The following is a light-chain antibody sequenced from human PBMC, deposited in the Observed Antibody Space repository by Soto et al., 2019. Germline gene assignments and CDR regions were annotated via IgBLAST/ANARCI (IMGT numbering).Light chain of an antibody. V-gene: IGKV3-11*01. CDR1: QSIGSY. CDR3: QQRSKWPLS. Sequence: EIVLTQSPATLSLSPGTRATLSCRASQSIGSYLAWYQQKPGQPPRLLIYDASNRATGIPARLSGSGFGTDFTLTIDSLEPEDFAVYYCQQRSKWPLSFGGGTKVEIK. J-gene: IGKJ4*01. CDR2: DAS.